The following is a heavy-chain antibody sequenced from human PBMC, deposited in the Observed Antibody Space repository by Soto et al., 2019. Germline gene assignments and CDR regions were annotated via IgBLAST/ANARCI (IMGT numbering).Heavy chain of an antibody. D-gene: IGHD6-13*01. CDR3: AREPGIAAVSFDY. CDR2: INAGNGNT. V-gene: IGHV1-3*01. J-gene: IGHJ4*02. Sequence: QVQLVQSGAEVKKPGASVKVSCKASGYTFTSYAMHWVRQAPGQRLEWMGWINAGNGNTKYSQKFQGRVTITRDTSASTAYMELSSLRSEDTAVYYCAREPGIAAVSFDYWGQGTLVTVSS. CDR1: GYTFTSYA.